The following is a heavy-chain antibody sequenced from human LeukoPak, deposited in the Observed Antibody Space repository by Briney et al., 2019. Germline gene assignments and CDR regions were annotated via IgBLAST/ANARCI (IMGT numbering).Heavy chain of an antibody. D-gene: IGHD6-6*01. J-gene: IGHJ4*02. CDR3: ARAYSRYSSSSGY. Sequence: GASVKVSCKASGYIFTGYYMHWVRQAPGQGLEWMGWINTNTGNPTYAQAFTGRFVFSLDTSVRTAYLQISSLEAEDTAVYYRARAYSRYSSSSGYWGQGTLVTVSS. CDR2: INTNTGNP. V-gene: IGHV7-4-1*02. CDR1: GYIFTGYY.